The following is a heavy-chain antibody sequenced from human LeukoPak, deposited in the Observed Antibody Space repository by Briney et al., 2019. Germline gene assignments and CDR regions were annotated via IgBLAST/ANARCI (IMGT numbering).Heavy chain of an antibody. Sequence: PGGSLRLSCRASGFTFGDYAVNWVRQAPGKGLEWVGFIRSDAYGGTIQYDASVRGRFTISRDDSKTIAYLQMDSLETEDTAVYYCARDISEMGAFDIWGLGTMVTVSS. CDR1: GFTFGDYA. J-gene: IGHJ3*02. CDR2: IRSDAYGGTI. D-gene: IGHD5-24*01. V-gene: IGHV3-49*04. CDR3: ARDISEMGAFDI.